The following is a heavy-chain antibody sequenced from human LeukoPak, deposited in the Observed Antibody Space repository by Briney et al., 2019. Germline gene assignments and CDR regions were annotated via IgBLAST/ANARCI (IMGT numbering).Heavy chain of an antibody. V-gene: IGHV3-48*03. CDR2: ISSSGSTI. D-gene: IGHD3-10*01. CDR1: GFTFSSYE. Sequence: GGSLRLSCAASGFTFSSYEMNWVRQAPGKGLEWVSYISSSGSTIYYADSVKGRFTISRDNAKNSLYLQMNSLSAEDTAVYYCARKYYYGSGSYYLSYFDYWGQGTLVTVSS. CDR3: ARKYYYGSGSYYLSYFDY. J-gene: IGHJ4*02.